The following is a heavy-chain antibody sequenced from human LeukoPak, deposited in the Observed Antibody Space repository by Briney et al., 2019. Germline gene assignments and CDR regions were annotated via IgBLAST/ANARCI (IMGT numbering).Heavy chain of an antibody. Sequence: GESLKISCKGSGYSFTRCWIGWVRQMPGKGLEWMGIIYPGDSDTRYSPSFQGQVTISADKSISTAYLQWSSLKASDTAMYYCARRRTLANFDYWGQGTLVTVSS. D-gene: IGHD1-14*01. CDR3: ARRRTLANFDY. CDR2: IYPGDSDT. V-gene: IGHV5-51*01. J-gene: IGHJ4*02. CDR1: GYSFTRCW.